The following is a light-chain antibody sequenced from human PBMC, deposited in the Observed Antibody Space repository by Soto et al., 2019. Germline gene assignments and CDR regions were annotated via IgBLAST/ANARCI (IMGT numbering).Light chain of an antibody. V-gene: IGKV3-20*01. CDR1: QSVSSSY. Sequence: EIVLTQSPGTLSLSPGERATLSCRASQSVSSSYLAWYQQNRGQAPRLLIYGASSRATGIPDRFSGSGSGTDFTLTISRLEPEDFALYYCQQYGSSRWTFGQGTKVDIK. CDR2: GAS. J-gene: IGKJ1*01. CDR3: QQYGSSRWT.